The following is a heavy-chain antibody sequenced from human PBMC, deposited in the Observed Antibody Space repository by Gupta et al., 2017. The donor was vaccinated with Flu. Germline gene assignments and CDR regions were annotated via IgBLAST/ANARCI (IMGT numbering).Heavy chain of an antibody. CDR1: GGSFSDYY. CDR2: INHSGST. V-gene: IGHV4-34*01. CDR3: ARGRMTVVLRCDFDL. D-gene: IGHD2-15*01. Sequence: QVQLQQWGAGLLKPSETLSLTCAVYGGSFSDYYWTWIRQPPGKGLEWSGEINHSGSTNYNPSLKSRVTISVDKSKNQFPLRLSSLTAADTAVYYCARGRMTVVLRCDFDLWGRGSLVTVSS. J-gene: IGHJ2*01.